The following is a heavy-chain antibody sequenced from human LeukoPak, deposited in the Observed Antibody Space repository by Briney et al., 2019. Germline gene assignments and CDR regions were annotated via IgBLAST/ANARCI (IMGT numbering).Heavy chain of an antibody. CDR1: VGSISSSSYY. D-gene: IGHD2-21*01. CDR3: ARSAYGRTSHDYYMDV. J-gene: IGHJ6*03. CDR2: IFYTGTT. V-gene: IGHV4-39*01. Sequence: PSETLSLTCAVSVGSISSSSYYWRWIRQPPGKGLEWIGSIFYTGTTYYNPSLKSRLPISVYPSMNQFSLKLRSVTAAGTAVYYCARSAYGRTSHDYYMDVWGKGTTVTVSS.